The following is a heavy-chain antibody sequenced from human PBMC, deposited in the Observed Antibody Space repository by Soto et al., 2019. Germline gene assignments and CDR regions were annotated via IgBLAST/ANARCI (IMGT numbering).Heavy chain of an antibody. D-gene: IGHD6-19*01. V-gene: IGHV3-7*01. CDR2: IKQDGSEK. CDR3: ARGYSSGWSYYYFDY. J-gene: IGHJ4*02. Sequence: GGSLRLSCAASGFTFSSYWMSWVRQSPGKGLEWVANIKQDGSEKYYVDSVKGRFTISRDNAKNSLYLQMNSLRAEDTAVYYCARGYSSGWSYYYFDYWGQGTLVTVSS. CDR1: GFTFSSYW.